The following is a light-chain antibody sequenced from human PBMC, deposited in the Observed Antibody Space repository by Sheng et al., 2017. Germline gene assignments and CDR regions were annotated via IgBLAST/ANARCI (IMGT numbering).Light chain of an antibody. CDR2: KDS. CDR1: AWQKQY. Sequence: DELTQPPSVSVSPGQTAHITCSGDAWQKQYAYWYYQKPGEAPVWLMYKDSERPSGIPERFSGSSSRTTATLTISGVQIEDEADYYCQSADSSGTSVVFGGGTRLTVL. V-gene: IGLV3-25*03. J-gene: IGLJ2*01. CDR3: QSADSSGTSVV.